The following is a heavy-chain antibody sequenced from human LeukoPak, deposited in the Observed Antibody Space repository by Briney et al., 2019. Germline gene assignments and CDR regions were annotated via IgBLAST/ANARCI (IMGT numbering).Heavy chain of an antibody. CDR3: ARYRADGGSYDALDI. CDR2: ITDSGSTI. D-gene: IGHD3-16*01. V-gene: IGHV3-48*03. CDR1: RVAGNDCE. Sequence: SGASLVHSRAETRVAGNDCETRWVRHYQKKELEWVSYITDSGSTIFYEDSVRGRFTISRDNAKNSVYLQMNSLRAEDTAVYYCARYRADGGSYDALDIWGQGTMVTVSS. J-gene: IGHJ3*02.